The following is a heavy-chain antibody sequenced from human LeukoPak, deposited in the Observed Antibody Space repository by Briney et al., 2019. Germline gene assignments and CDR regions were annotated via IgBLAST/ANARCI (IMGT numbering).Heavy chain of an antibody. CDR3: ARNPDCSSTSCYARGRGY. CDR1: GGSISSNSYY. Sequence: SETLSLTCTVSGGSISSNSYYWGWIRQPPGKGLEWIGSIYYSGSTYYNPSLKSRVTISVDTSKNQFSLKLSSVTAADTAVYYCARNPDCSSTSCYARGRGYWGQGTLVTVSS. CDR2: IYYSGST. D-gene: IGHD2-2*01. V-gene: IGHV4-39*01. J-gene: IGHJ4*02.